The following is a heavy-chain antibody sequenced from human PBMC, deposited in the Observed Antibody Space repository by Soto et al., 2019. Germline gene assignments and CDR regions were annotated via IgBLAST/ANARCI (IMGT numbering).Heavy chain of an antibody. Sequence: VQLQESGPGLVKPSGTLSLTCAVSGGSISSGNWWSWVRQSPGKGLEWIGEIFASGSTNHNPSLKSRVTISVDKSKNQFSLNLNSVTAADTAMYCCACHRGNTYGPYDFWGQGTLVTVSS. CDR3: ACHRGNTYGPYDF. CDR1: GGSISSGNW. V-gene: IGHV4-4*01. J-gene: IGHJ4*02. D-gene: IGHD5-18*01. CDR2: IFASGST.